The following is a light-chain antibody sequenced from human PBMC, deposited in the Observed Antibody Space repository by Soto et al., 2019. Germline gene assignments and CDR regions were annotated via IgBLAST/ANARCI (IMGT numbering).Light chain of an antibody. J-gene: IGKJ1*01. CDR2: AAS. Sequence: DIQMTHSPSSVSASVGDRFTITCRASQGITSWLAWYQQKPGKDPKLLIYAASTLQTGFPSRCSGSGSGTDFTLTISSLQPEDFATYYCQQANSFPRTFGQGTKVDIK. CDR1: QGITSW. CDR3: QQANSFPRT. V-gene: IGKV1-12*01.